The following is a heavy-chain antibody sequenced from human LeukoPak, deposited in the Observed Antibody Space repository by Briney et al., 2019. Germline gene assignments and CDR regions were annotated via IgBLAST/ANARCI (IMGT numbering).Heavy chain of an antibody. CDR3: VRHVARAFDI. CDR2: IYYSGST. V-gene: IGHV4-61*01. CDR1: GGSISSGSYY. Sequence: PSETLSPTCTVSGGSISSGSYYWSWIRQPPGKGLEWIGYIYYSGSTNYNPSLKSRVTISVDTSKNQLSLKLSSVTAADTAVYSCVRHVARAFDIWGQGTKVTVSS. J-gene: IGHJ3*02.